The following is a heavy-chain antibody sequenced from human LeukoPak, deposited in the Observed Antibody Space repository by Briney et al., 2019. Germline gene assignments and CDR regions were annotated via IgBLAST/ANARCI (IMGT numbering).Heavy chain of an antibody. Sequence: GGSLRLSCAASEFIFSSYGMSWVRQAPGKGLEWVSAISASGGGTYYADSVKGRFTISRDNSRNTLYLEMNSLRAEDTAIYYCAKEVTPGALLYGPFDYWGQGTLVTVSS. CDR1: EFIFSSYG. J-gene: IGHJ4*02. CDR2: ISASGGGT. V-gene: IGHV3-23*01. D-gene: IGHD4-23*01. CDR3: AKEVTPGALLYGPFDY.